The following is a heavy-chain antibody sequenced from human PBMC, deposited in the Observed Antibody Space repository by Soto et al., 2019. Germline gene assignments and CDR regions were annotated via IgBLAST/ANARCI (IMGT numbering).Heavy chain of an antibody. V-gene: IGHV3-23*01. CDR3: AKDRKSTREQFQY. CDR2: ISANVQGI. Sequence: HPVGSLRLSCAASVFTFITYCLSLFRQAPVKGLEWVSAISANVQGIYYAYSVRGRLTIYRDNSKNTIFLHMDSLRAEDTAVYYCAKDRKSTREQFQYWGKGNMVTVSS. J-gene: IGHJ4*02. CDR1: VFTFITYC. D-gene: IGHD1-1*01.